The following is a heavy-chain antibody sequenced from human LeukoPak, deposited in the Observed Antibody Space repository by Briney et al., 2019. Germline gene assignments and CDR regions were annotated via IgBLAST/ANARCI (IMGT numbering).Heavy chain of an antibody. Sequence: ASVKVSCKASGYTFTGYYMHWVRQAPGQGLEWMAWINPNSGGTNYAQKFQGRVTMTRDTSISTAYMELSRLRSDDTAVYYCASYPSYCGGDCYFAFDIWGQGTMVTVSS. CDR3: ASYPSYCGGDCYFAFDI. CDR1: GYTFTGYY. CDR2: INPNSGGT. J-gene: IGHJ3*02. D-gene: IGHD2-21*02. V-gene: IGHV1-2*02.